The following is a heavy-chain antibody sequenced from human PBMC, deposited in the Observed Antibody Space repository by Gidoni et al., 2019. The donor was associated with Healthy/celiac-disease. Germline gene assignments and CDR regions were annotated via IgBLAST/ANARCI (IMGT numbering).Heavy chain of an antibody. CDR2: IWYDGSNK. V-gene: IGHV3-33*01. D-gene: IGHD6-19*01. CDR3: ARDGAPRSGFFDYYGMDV. CDR1: GFTFSSYG. J-gene: IGHJ6*02. Sequence: QVQLVESGGGVVQPGRSLRLSCAASGFTFSSYGRHWVRQAPGKGLEWVAVIWYDGSNKYYADSVKGRFTISRDNSKNTLYLQMNSLRAEDTAVYYCARDGAPRSGFFDYYGMDVWGQGTTVTVSS.